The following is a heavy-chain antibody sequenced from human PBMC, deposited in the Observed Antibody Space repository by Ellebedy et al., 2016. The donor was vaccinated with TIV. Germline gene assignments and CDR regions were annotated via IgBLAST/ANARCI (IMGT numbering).Heavy chain of an antibody. CDR3: AREGGTHYYYYGMDV. CDR2: FLPMFGTA. D-gene: IGHD1-7*01. CDR1: GGTFSTYA. Sequence: ASVKVSCKAFGGTFSTYALNWVRQAPGQGLEWIGAFLPMFGTATSAQKFQGRVTITADESMTTAYMDLSSLRSEDTAVYYCAREGGTHYYYYGMDVWGQGTLVTVSS. V-gene: IGHV1-69*13. J-gene: IGHJ6*02.